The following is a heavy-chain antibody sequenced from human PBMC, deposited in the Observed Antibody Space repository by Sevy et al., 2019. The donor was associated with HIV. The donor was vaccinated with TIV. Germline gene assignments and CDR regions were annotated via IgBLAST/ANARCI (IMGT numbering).Heavy chain of an antibody. CDR3: AKGFYDILTGYDY. CDR2: ISYDGSNK. D-gene: IGHD3-9*01. Sequence: GSLRLSCAASGFTFSSYGMHWVRQAPGKGLEWVAVISYDGSNKYYADSVKGRFTISRDNSKNTLYLQMNSLRAEDTAVYYCAKGFYDILTGYDYWGQGTLVTVSS. CDR1: GFTFSSYG. V-gene: IGHV3-30*18. J-gene: IGHJ4*02.